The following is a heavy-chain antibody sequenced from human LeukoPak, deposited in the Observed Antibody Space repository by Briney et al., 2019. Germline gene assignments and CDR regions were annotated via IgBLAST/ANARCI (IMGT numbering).Heavy chain of an antibody. CDR1: GGSISSSNYY. J-gene: IGHJ3*02. CDR2: IYYSGST. CDR3: ARDRDGDYVLFGI. Sequence: SETLSLTCTVSGGSISSSNYYWGWIRQPPGKGLEWIGSIYYSGSTYYNPSLKSRVTISVDTSKNQFSLKLSSVTAADTAVYYCARDRDGDYVLFGIWGQGTMVTVSS. D-gene: IGHD4-17*01. V-gene: IGHV4-39*07.